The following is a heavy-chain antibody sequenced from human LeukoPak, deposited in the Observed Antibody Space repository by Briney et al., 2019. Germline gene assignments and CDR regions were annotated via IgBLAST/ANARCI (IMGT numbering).Heavy chain of an antibody. D-gene: IGHD3-22*01. CDR1: GYTFTSYD. CDR2: MNPNSGNT. Sequence: ASVKVSCKASGYTFTSYDINWVRQATGQGLEWMGWMNPNSGNTGCAQKFQGRVTMTRNTSISTAYMELSSLRSEDTAVYYCAKDLASRWYYDSSGYNDAFDIWGQGTMVTVSS. J-gene: IGHJ3*02. CDR3: AKDLASRWYYDSSGYNDAFDI. V-gene: IGHV1-8*01.